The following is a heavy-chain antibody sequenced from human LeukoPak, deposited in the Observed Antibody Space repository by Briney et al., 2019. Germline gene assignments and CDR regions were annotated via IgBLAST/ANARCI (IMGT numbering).Heavy chain of an antibody. CDR2: INPNSGGT. Sequence: ASVKVSCKASGYTFTGYYMHWVRQAPGQGLEYMGWINPNSGGTNYAQKFQGRVTMTRDTSISTAYMELSRLRPDDTAVYYCVPSGGKGDYYFDYWGQGTLVTVSS. CDR3: VPSGGKGDYYFDY. V-gene: IGHV1-2*02. D-gene: IGHD2-21*02. CDR1: GYTFTGYY. J-gene: IGHJ4*02.